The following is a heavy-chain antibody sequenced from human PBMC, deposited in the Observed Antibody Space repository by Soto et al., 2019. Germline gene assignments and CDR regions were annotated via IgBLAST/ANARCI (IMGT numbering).Heavy chain of an antibody. CDR2: INHSGST. Sequence: SETLSLTCAVHGGSFSGYYWSWIRQPPGKGLEWIGEINHSGSTNYNPSLKSRVTISVDTSKNQFSLKLSSVTAADTAVYYCARGLRSGYPPYYYYGMDVWGQGTTVTVSS. CDR1: GGSFSGYY. CDR3: ARGLRSGYPPYYYYGMDV. V-gene: IGHV4-34*01. J-gene: IGHJ6*02. D-gene: IGHD3-3*01.